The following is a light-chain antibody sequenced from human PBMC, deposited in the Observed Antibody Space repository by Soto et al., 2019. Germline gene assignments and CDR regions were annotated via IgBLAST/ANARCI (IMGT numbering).Light chain of an antibody. CDR2: AAS. CDR1: QDIRNY. V-gene: IGKV1-27*01. CDR3: LEYNSAPFT. Sequence: DIQMTQSPSPLSASIGDRVTITCRASQDIRNYLAWYQQKPGKLPELLIYAASTLQSGVPSRFSGSASGTGVTLTISCLQPEEFATYSCLEYNSAPFTFGPGTKVDIQ. J-gene: IGKJ3*01.